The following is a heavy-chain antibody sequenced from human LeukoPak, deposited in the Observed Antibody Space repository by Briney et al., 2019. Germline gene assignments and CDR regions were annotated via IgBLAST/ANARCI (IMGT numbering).Heavy chain of an antibody. J-gene: IGHJ5*02. V-gene: IGHV1-2*02. D-gene: IGHD5-18*01. CDR1: GYTFTGYY. CDR3: ARDIVMVTYWFDP. Sequence: ASVKVSCKASGYTFTGYYMHWVRQAPGQGLEWMGWINPNSGGTDYAQKFQDRVTMTRDTSISTAYMELSRLRSDDTAVYYCARDIVMVTYWFDPWGQGTLVTVSS. CDR2: INPNSGGT.